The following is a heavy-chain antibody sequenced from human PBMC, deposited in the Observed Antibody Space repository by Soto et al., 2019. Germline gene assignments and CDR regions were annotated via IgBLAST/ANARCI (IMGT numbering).Heavy chain of an antibody. Sequence: SVKVSWKASGSRFTIHYMHWLRPAPGDGLEWMGILNPSGGSTSYAQKFQGRVTMSSDTSTSTVYMELSSLRAKDKAVYYCARVGRSSYSSGWNDFDYGGQGTLVSVFS. D-gene: IGHD6-19*01. V-gene: IGHV1-46*01. CDR3: ARVGRSSYSSGWNDFDY. CDR2: LNPSGGST. J-gene: IGHJ4*02. CDR1: GSRFTIHY.